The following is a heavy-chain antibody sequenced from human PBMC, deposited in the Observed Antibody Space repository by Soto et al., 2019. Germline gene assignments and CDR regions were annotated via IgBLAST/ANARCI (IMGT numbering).Heavy chain of an antibody. D-gene: IGHD3-3*01. V-gene: IGHV4-39*01. CDR2: IYYSGST. CDR3: ARQRGRITIFGVVITHPYYFDY. Sequence: ETLSLTCTVSGGSISSSSYYWGWIRQPPGKGLEWIGSIYYSGSTYYNPSLKSRVTISVDTSKNQFSLKLSSVTAADTAVYYCARQRGRITIFGVVITHPYYFDYWGQGTLVTVSS. CDR1: GGSISSSSYY. J-gene: IGHJ4*02.